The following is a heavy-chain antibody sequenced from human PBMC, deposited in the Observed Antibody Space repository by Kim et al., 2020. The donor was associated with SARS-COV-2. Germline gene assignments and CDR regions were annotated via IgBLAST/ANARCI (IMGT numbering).Heavy chain of an antibody. CDR2: INHSGST. CDR1: GGSFSGYY. D-gene: IGHD2-15*01. CDR3: ARGGRGRRYCSGGSCFRFDY. V-gene: IGHV4-34*01. J-gene: IGHJ4*02. Sequence: SETLSLTCAVYGGSFSGYYWSWIRQPPGKGLEWIGEINHSGSTNYNPSLKSRVTISVDTSKNQFSLKLSSVTAADTAVYYCARGGRGRRYCSGGSCFRFDYWGQGTLVTVSS.